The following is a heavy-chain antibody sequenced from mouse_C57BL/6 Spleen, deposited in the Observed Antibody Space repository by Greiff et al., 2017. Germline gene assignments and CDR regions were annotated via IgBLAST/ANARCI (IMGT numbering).Heavy chain of an antibody. CDR3: ARLGPYYGSSYGYCDV. Sequence: VHVKQSGPELVKPGASVKMSCKASGYTFTDYNMHWVKQSHGKSLEWIGYINPNNGGTSYNQKFKGKATLTVNKSSSTAYMELRSLTSEESAVYYCARLGPYYGSSYGYCDVWGTGTTVTVSS. CDR2: INPNNGGT. CDR1: GYTFTDYN. V-gene: IGHV1-22*01. J-gene: IGHJ1*03. D-gene: IGHD1-1*01.